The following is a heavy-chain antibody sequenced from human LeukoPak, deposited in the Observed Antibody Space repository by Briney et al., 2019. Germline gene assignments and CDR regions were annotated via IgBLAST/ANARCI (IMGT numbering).Heavy chain of an antibody. D-gene: IGHD3-3*01. CDR2: IENSGST. CDR1: GGSVKSYY. Sequence: PSETLSLTCTVSGGSVKSYYWSWIRQPPGKRLEWIGNIENSGSTHYNPSLKSRVSISVDKTKNHISLNLTSATAADTAMYYCAREIFGVATRFDPWGQGTLVTVSS. V-gene: IGHV4-59*02. CDR3: AREIFGVATRFDP. J-gene: IGHJ5*02.